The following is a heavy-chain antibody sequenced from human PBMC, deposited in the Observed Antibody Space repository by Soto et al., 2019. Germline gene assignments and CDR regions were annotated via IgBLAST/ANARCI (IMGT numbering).Heavy chain of an antibody. CDR1: GGTFSSYT. D-gene: IGHD4-17*01. J-gene: IGHJ4*02. Sequence: QVPLVQSGAEVKKPGSSVKVSCKASGGTFSSYTISWVRQAPGQGLEWMGRIIPILGIANYAQKFQGRVTITADKSTSTAYMELSSLRSEDTAVYYCASRYDYGDCNVEDCRFDYWGQGTLVTVSS. V-gene: IGHV1-69*02. CDR3: ASRYDYGDCNVEDCRFDY. CDR2: IIPILGIA.